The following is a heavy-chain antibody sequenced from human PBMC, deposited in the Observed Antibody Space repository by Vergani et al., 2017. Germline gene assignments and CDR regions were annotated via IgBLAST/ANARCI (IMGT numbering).Heavy chain of an antibody. J-gene: IGHJ5*02. D-gene: IGHD6-6*01. CDR2: NSWNSNSI. CDR3: AKDLDNSSGDGCFDP. CDR1: GFTSAGYA. Sequence: EVQMEESGGGLVLPGGSLRLSCVASGFTSAGYAMHWVRQAPGKGLEWGSGNSWNSNSIGYAASVKGRFTISRENAKNSLYLQMNSLRDEGTALYSCAKDLDNSSGDGCFDPWGQGTLVTVAS. V-gene: IGHV3-9*02.